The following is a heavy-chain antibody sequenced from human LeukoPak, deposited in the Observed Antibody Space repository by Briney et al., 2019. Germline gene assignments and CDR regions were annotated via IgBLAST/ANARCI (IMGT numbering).Heavy chain of an antibody. CDR3: ARDDRSGGGLGDFDS. D-gene: IGHD3-16*01. J-gene: IGHJ4*02. CDR1: GFTFSSYG. CDR2: IWYDGSNK. V-gene: IGHV3-33*01. Sequence: HSGGSLRLSCAASGFTFSSYGMHWVRQAPGKGLEWVAVIWYDGSNKYYADSVKGRFTISRDNSKNTLYLQMNSLSAEDTAVYYCARDDRSGGGLGDFDSWGQGTLVTVSS.